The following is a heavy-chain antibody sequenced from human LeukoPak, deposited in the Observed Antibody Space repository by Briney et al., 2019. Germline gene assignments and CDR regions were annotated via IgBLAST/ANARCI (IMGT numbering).Heavy chain of an antibody. V-gene: IGHV3-30*02. CDR1: GFTFSNYW. CDR2: IRYDGSNK. CDR3: AKGLYGSGSYASAFDY. Sequence: PGGSLRLSCAASGFTFSNYWMSWVRQAPGKGLEWVAFIRYDGSNKYYADSVKGRFTISRDNSKNTLYLQMNSLRAEDTAVYYCAKGLYGSGSYASAFDYWGQGTLVTVSS. J-gene: IGHJ4*02. D-gene: IGHD3-10*01.